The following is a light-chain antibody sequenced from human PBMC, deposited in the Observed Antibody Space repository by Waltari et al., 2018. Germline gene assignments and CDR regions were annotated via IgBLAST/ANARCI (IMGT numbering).Light chain of an antibody. J-gene: IGKJ4*01. CDR1: PDISTY. V-gene: IGKV1-33*01. CDR2: DAS. CDR3: QQDDKLPPGLT. Sequence: DIQMTQSPSSLSASVGDRVTITCHASPDISTYLNWYQQKPGKAPKLLIYDASNLETGVASRCRGRGSRTGFTFTISSLQPEDIATYYCQQDDKLPPGLTFGGGTKVESK.